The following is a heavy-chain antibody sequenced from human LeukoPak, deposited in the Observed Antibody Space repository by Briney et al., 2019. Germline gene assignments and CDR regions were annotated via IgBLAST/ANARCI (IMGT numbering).Heavy chain of an antibody. Sequence: ASETLSLTCNVSGYSIRSGYYWGWIRQPPGKGPEWIASRYHSGTSYFNPSLESRVSMTVDTSKNQFSPSLSSVTAADTAVYYCARSLYGSGSYSGFFDQWGQGTLVSVSS. V-gene: IGHV4-38-2*02. D-gene: IGHD3-10*01. J-gene: IGHJ4*02. CDR2: RYHSGTS. CDR3: ARSLYGSGSYSGFFDQ. CDR1: GYSIRSGYY.